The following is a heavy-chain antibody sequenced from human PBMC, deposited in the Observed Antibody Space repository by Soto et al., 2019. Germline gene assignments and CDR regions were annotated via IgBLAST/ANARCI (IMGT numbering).Heavy chain of an antibody. CDR2: IYYSGST. J-gene: IGHJ4*02. CDR3: ARLNDYGDSFDY. D-gene: IGHD4-17*01. CDR1: GGSISSDY. V-gene: IGHV4-59*08. Sequence: SETLSPSYTVSGGSISSDYWSWIRQPPGKGLEWIGYIYYSGSTNYNPSLKSRVTISVDTSKNQFSLKLSSVTAADTAVYYCARLNDYGDSFDYWGQGTLVTVSS.